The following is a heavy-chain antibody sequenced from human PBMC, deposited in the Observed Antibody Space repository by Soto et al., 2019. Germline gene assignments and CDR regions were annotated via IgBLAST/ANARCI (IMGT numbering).Heavy chain of an antibody. CDR3: ARSGDNYNRLDY. CDR2: SSNSGTFS. D-gene: IGHD1-1*01. CDR1: GFTFSDYY. J-gene: IGHJ4*02. Sequence: GGSLRLSCEGSGFTFSDYYISWIRQAPGKGLEWISYSSNSGTFSRYADSVKGRFSISRDNTKNLLYLKMNSLRAEDTAVYYCARSGDNYNRLDYWGQGTPVTSPQ. V-gene: IGHV3-11*06.